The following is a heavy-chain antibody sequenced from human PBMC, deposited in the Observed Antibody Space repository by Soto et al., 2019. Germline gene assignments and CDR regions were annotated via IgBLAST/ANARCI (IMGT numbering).Heavy chain of an antibody. J-gene: IGHJ5*02. CDR1: GGSFSGYY. Sequence: SSETLSLTCAVYGGSFSGYYWSWIRQPPGKGLEWIGEINHSGSTNYNPSLKSRVTISVDTSKNQFSLKLSSVTAADTAVYYCARAGYSSGGWFDPWGQGTLVTVS. CDR3: ARAGYSSGGWFDP. CDR2: INHSGST. D-gene: IGHD6-19*01. V-gene: IGHV4-34*01.